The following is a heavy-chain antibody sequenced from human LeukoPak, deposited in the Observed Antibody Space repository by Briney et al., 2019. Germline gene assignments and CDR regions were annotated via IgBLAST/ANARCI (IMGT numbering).Heavy chain of an antibody. CDR1: GGSVSSGSYY. CDR2: IYYSGST. D-gene: IGHD3-16*01. CDR3: ARVTYDYGDY. V-gene: IGHV4-61*01. J-gene: IGHJ4*02. Sequence: SETLSLTCTVSGGSVSSGSYYWSWIRQPPGKGLEWIGYIYYSGSTNYNPSLKSRVTISVDTSKNQFSLKLSSVTAADTAVYYCARVTYDYGDYWGQGTLVTVSS.